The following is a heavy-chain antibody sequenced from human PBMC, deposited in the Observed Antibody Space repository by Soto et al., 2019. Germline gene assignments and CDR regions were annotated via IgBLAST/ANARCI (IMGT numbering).Heavy chain of an antibody. D-gene: IGHD3-22*01. CDR3: AREPNYYDSSGYYDY. CDR1: GFTFSRYA. CDR2: ISSNGGST. V-gene: IGHV3-64*01. J-gene: IGHJ4*02. Sequence: PGGSLRLSCAASGFTFSRYAMHWVRQAPGKGLEYVSAISSNGGSTYYANSVKGRFTISRDNSKNTLYLQMGSLRAEDMAVYYCAREPNYYDSSGYYDYWGQGT.